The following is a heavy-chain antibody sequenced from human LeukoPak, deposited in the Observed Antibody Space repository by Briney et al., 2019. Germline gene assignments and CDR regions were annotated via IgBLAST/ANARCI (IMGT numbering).Heavy chain of an antibody. D-gene: IGHD2-2*01. CDR2: ITPNSGFT. J-gene: IGHJ4*02. CDR3: ARLADCSSSSCRSFDY. V-gene: IGHV1-2*02. CDR1: GYPFTGFY. Sequence: ASVKVSCKASGYPFTGFYLDWVRQAPGQGLEMMGGITPNSGFTNYAQKWQGGGTMARDTSISTAYMELRRLRSDDTAVYYCARLADCSSSSCRSFDYWGQGTLVTVSS.